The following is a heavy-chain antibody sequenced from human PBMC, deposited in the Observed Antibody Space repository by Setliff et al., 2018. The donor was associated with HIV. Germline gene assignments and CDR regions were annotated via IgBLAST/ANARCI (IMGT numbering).Heavy chain of an antibody. CDR1: GGSISSGGYY. J-gene: IGHJ6*03. V-gene: IGHV4-31*03. Sequence: PSETLSLTCTVSGGSISSGGYYWSWIRQHPGKGLEWIGYIHYSGSTYFNPSLKSRVTISLDTSKNRFSLKVSSMTAADTAVYYCARNSKNWNYPVEYYDYYMDVWGTGTTVTVSS. CDR3: ARNSKNWNYPVEYYDYYMDV. D-gene: IGHD1-7*01. CDR2: IHYSGST.